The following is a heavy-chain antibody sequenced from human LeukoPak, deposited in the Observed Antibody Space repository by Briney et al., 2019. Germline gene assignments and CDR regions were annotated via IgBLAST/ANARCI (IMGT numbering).Heavy chain of an antibody. D-gene: IGHD4-11*01. CDR3: ARETTGLARYFDY. CDR1: GGSFSGYY. J-gene: IGHJ4*02. CDR2: INHSGST. V-gene: IGHV4-34*01. Sequence: SETLSLTCAVYGGSFSGYYWSWIRQPPGKGLEWIGEINHSGSTNYNPSLKSRVTMSVDTSKNQFSLNLSSVTAADTAFYYCARETTGLARYFDYWGQGTLVTVSS.